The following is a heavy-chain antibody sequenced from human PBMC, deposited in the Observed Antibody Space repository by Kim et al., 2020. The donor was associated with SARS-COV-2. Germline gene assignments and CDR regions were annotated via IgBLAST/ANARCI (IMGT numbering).Heavy chain of an antibody. V-gene: IGHV1-69*13. Sequence: SVKVSCKASGGTFSSYAISWVRQAPGQGLEWMGGIIPIFGTANYAQKFQGRVTITADESTSTAYMELSSLRSEDTAVYYCANSGYCTNGVCHTPHDAFDIWGQGTMVTVSS. D-gene: IGHD2-8*01. CDR3: ANSGYCTNGVCHTPHDAFDI. J-gene: IGHJ3*02. CDR1: GGTFSSYA. CDR2: IIPIFGTA.